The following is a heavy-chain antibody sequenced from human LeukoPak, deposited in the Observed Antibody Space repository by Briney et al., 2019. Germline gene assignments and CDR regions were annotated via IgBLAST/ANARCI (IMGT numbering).Heavy chain of an antibody. CDR2: ISSSGSTI. J-gene: IGHJ4*02. V-gene: IGHV3-48*03. CDR3: ARVSQQPHIDY. Sequence: GGSLRLSCAASGFTFSSYEMNWVRQAPGKGLEWVSYISSSGSTIYYADSVKGRFTISRDNAKNSLYLQMNSLRAEDTAVYYCARVSQQPHIDYWGQGTPVTVSS. D-gene: IGHD6-13*01. CDR1: GFTFSSYE.